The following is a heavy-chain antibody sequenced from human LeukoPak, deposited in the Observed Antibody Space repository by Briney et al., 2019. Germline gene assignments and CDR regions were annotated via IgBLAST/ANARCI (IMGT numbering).Heavy chain of an antibody. V-gene: IGHV3-15*01. CDR2: IKSKTDGGTT. J-gene: IGHJ5*02. D-gene: IGHD3-10*01. CDR3: SVMVRGVIILS. CDR1: GFTFSNAW. Sequence: PGGSLRLSCAASGFTFSNAWMSWVRQAPGKELEWVGRIKSKTDGGTTDYAAPVKGRFTISRDDSKNTLYLQMNSLKTEDTAVYYCSVMVRGVIILSWGQGTLVTVSS.